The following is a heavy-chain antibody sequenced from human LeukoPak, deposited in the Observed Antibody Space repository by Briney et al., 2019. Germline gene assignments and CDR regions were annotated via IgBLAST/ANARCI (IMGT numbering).Heavy chain of an antibody. V-gene: IGHV4-39*01. CDR3: ARGFSYYDFWSAVSPNYFDY. CDR1: GGSISSSNYY. J-gene: IGHJ4*02. CDR2: VYYSGST. D-gene: IGHD3-3*01. Sequence: SETLSLTCTVSGGSISSSNYYWGWIRQPPGKGLEWIGNVYYSGSTYYNPSLKSRLTISVDTSKNQFSLKLTSVTATDTAVYYCARGFSYYDFWSAVSPNYFDYWGQGTLVTVSS.